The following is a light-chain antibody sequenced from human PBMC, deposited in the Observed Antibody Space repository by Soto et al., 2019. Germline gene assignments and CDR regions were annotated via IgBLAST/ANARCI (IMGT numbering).Light chain of an antibody. Sequence: EIVMTQSPATLSVSPGERATLSCRARQSVSRYLAWYQQKPGLPPRLLIYDASTRATGIPDRFSGSGSGTDFTLTISSLQSADFAVYYCQQYSNWPPLYTFGRGTKLEIK. CDR1: QSVSRY. V-gene: IGKV3-15*01. J-gene: IGKJ2*01. CDR2: DAS. CDR3: QQYSNWPPLYT.